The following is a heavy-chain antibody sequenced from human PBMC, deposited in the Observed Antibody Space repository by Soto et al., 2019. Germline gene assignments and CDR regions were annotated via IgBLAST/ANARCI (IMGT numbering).Heavy chain of an antibody. CDR2: IYPGDSDT. D-gene: IGHD2-21*01. CDR3: ARLGRFNCGGDCYPPNWFDP. CDR1: GYSFTSYW. V-gene: IGHV5-51*01. Sequence: PGESLKISCKGSGYSFTSYWIGWVRQMPGKGLEWMGIIYPGDSDTRYSPSFQGQVTISADKSISTAYLQWSSLKASDTAMYYCARLGRFNCGGDCYPPNWFDPWGQGTLVTVSS. J-gene: IGHJ5*02.